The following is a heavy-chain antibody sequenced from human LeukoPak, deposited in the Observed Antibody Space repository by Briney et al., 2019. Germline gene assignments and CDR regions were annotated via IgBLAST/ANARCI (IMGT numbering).Heavy chain of an antibody. Sequence: HPGGSLRLSCAASGFTFSSYAMHWVRQAPGKGLEWVAVISYDGSNKYYADSVKGRFTISRDNSKNTLYLQMNSLRAEDTAVYYCARDSLVYYYDSSGYPNRFDPWGQGTLVTVSS. CDR1: GFTFSSYA. CDR3: ARDSLVYYYDSSGYPNRFDP. D-gene: IGHD3-22*01. J-gene: IGHJ5*02. V-gene: IGHV3-30*04. CDR2: ISYDGSNK.